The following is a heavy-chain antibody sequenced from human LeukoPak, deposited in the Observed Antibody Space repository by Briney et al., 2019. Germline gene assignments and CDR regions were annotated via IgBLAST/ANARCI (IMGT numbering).Heavy chain of an antibody. CDR1: GFTFSSYA. V-gene: IGHV3-23*01. Sequence: GGSLRLSCAASGFTFSSYAMSWVRQAPGKGLEWVSTISGSGGGTYYTDSVKGRFTISRDNAKSTLYLQMNSLRAEDTAVYYCAKEQVSNYYYYGMDVWGQGTTVTVSS. J-gene: IGHJ6*02. CDR3: AKEQVSNYYYYGMDV. CDR2: ISGSGGGT.